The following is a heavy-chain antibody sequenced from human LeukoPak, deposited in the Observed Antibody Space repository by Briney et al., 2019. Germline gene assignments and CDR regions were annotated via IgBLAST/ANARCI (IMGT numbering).Heavy chain of an antibody. J-gene: IGHJ4*02. Sequence: SETLSLTCAVSGGSFSGHYWNWIRQPPGKGLEWIGEINHGGSTNYNPSLKSRVTISVDTSQNQFSLKLNSVTAADTAVYYCARAGYGDSDFDYWGQGTLVTVSS. CDR1: GGSFSGHY. CDR2: INHGGST. D-gene: IGHD4-17*01. CDR3: ARAGYGDSDFDY. V-gene: IGHV4-34*01.